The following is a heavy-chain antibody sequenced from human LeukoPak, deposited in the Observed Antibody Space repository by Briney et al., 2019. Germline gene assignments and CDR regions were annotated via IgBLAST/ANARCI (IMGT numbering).Heavy chain of an antibody. J-gene: IGHJ4*02. CDR1: GGSMSSSSYY. D-gene: IGHD4-17*01. Sequence: SETLSLTCTVSGGSMSSSSYYWGWIRQPPGKGLEWIGSIYYSGSTYYNPSLKSRVTISVDTSKNQFSLKLSSVTAADTAVYYCATATVPPPYFDYWGQGTLVTVSS. CDR3: ATATVPPPYFDY. V-gene: IGHV4-39*01. CDR2: IYYSGST.